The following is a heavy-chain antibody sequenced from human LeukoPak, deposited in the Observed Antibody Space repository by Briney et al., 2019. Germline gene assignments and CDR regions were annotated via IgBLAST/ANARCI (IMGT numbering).Heavy chain of an antibody. CDR2: INPNSGGT. J-gene: IGHJ4*02. D-gene: IGHD5-12*01. CDR3: ARTNSGYDVGY. CDR1: GYTFTSYG. Sequence: ASVKVSCKASGYTFTSYGISWVRQAPGQGLEWMGWINPNSGGTNYAQKFQGRVTMTRDTSISTAYMELSRLRSDDTAVYYCARTNSGYDVGYWGQGTLVTVSS. V-gene: IGHV1-2*02.